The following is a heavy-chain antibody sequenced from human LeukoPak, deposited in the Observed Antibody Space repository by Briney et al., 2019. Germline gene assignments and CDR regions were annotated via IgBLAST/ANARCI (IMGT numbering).Heavy chain of an antibody. CDR2: INHSGST. Sequence: PGGSLRLSCAASGFTVSSNYMSWVRQPPGKGLEWIGEINHSGSTNYNPSLKSRVTISVDTSKNQFSLKLSSVTAADTAVYYCARGYSSSWYDAFDIWGQGTMVTVSS. CDR3: ARGYSSSWYDAFDI. J-gene: IGHJ3*02. V-gene: IGHV4-34*01. D-gene: IGHD6-13*01. CDR1: GFTVSSNY.